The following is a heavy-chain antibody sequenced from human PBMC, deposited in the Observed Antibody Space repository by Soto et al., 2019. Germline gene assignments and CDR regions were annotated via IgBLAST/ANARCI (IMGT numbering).Heavy chain of an antibody. D-gene: IGHD3-10*01. CDR1: GGSISSSSYY. J-gene: IGHJ6*02. Sequence: SETLSLTCTVSGGSISSSSYYWGWIRQPPGKGLEWIGSIYYSGSTYYNPSLKSRVTISVDTSKNQFSLRLSSVTAADTAVYYCARNKGGRRESPPYYYYGMDVWGQGTTVTVSS. V-gene: IGHV4-39*01. CDR2: IYYSGST. CDR3: ARNKGGRRESPPYYYYGMDV.